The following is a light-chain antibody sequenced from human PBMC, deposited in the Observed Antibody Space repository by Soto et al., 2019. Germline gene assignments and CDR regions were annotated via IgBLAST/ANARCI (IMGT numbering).Light chain of an antibody. CDR2: HDT. Sequence: SYVMTQPPSVSVAPGKTARITCGGNNIGGKSVHWYQQKPGQAPVLVIHHDTDRPSGIPERFSGSNSGNSATLIISRVEAGDEADYYCQVWDSSSDQWVFGGGTKLTVL. J-gene: IGLJ3*02. CDR3: QVWDSSSDQWV. CDR1: NIGGKS. V-gene: IGLV3-21*04.